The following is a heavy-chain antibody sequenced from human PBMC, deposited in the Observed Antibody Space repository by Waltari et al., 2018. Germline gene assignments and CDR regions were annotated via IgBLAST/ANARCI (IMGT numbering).Heavy chain of an antibody. Sequence: QLQLQESGPGLVKPSETLSLTCTVSGGSISSSSYYWGWIRQPPGKGLEWIGRIYYSGSTYYNPSLKSRVTISVDTSKNQFSLKLSSVTAADTAVYYCARQAALTAREFDYWGQGTLVTVSS. CDR3: ARQAALTAREFDY. J-gene: IGHJ4*02. D-gene: IGHD6-25*01. CDR2: IYYSGST. CDR1: GGSISSSSYY. V-gene: IGHV4-39*01.